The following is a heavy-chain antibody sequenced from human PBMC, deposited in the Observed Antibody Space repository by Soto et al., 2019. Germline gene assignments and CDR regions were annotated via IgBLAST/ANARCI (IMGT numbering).Heavy chain of an antibody. CDR1: GFTFSSYS. Sequence: EVQLVESGGGLVKPGGSLRLSCAASGFTFSSYSMNWVRQAPGKGLEWVSSISSSSSYIYYADSVKGRFTISRDNAKNSLYLQRNSLRAEDTAVYYWARCPVGSSWYIDCWGQGTLGTVSS. J-gene: IGHJ4*02. CDR2: ISSSSSYI. D-gene: IGHD6-13*01. V-gene: IGHV3-21*01. CDR3: ARCPVGSSWYIDC.